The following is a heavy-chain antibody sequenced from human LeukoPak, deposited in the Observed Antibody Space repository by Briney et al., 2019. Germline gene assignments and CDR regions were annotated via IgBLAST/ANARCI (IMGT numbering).Heavy chain of an antibody. CDR3: ARGGYYYDSSGYSHLPDY. CDR1: GYTFTSYY. D-gene: IGHD3-22*01. Sequence: SVKVSCKASGYTFTSYYMHWVRQAPGQGLEWMGGIIPIVGTTNYAQMFQGRVTITADESTSTAYMELSSLRSEDTAVYYCARGGYYYDSSGYSHLPDYWGQGTLVTVSS. J-gene: IGHJ4*02. CDR2: IIPIVGTT. V-gene: IGHV1-69*13.